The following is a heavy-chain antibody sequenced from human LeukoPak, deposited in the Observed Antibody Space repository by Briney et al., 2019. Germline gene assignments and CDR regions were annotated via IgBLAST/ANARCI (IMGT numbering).Heavy chain of an antibody. Sequence: PGGSLRLSCTASGFTFSNYWMHWVRQTPGKGLEWVSRIISDRSSTIYADPVKGRFTISRDNAKNTLFLQMNSLRAEDTAVYYCARDGSLPDYWGQGTPVTVSS. J-gene: IGHJ4*02. CDR3: ARDGSLPDY. CDR1: GFTFSNYW. D-gene: IGHD1-26*01. V-gene: IGHV3-74*01. CDR2: IISDRSST.